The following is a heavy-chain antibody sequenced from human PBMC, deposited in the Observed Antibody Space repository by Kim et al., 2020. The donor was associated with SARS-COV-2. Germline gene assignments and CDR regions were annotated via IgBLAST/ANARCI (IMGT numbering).Heavy chain of an antibody. CDR2: INSDGSST. V-gene: IGHV3-74*01. CDR1: GFTFSSYW. Sequence: GGSLRLSCAASGFTFSSYWMHWVRQAPGKGLVWVSRINSDGSSTSYADSVKGRFTISRDNAKNTLYLQMNSLRAEDTAVYYCARDLTYYDFWSGYLTDDYWGQGTLVTVSS. CDR3: ARDLTYYDFWSGYLTDDY. D-gene: IGHD3-3*01. J-gene: IGHJ4*02.